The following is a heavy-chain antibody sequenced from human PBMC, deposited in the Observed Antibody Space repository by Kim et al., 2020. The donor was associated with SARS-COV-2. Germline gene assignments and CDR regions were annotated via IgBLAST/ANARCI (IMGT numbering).Heavy chain of an antibody. V-gene: IGHV4-4*09. CDR3: ARLRSTSCYPDLDY. Sequence: SETLSLTCTVSGGSISSFFWSWIRQPPGKGLEWIGYIYNNGRTNYNSSLQRRVSMSVDTSRNQLFLQLTSVTATDTAVYYCARLRSTSCYPDLDYWGQGALVTVSS. CDR1: GGSISSFF. J-gene: IGHJ4*02. D-gene: IGHD2-2*01. CDR2: IYNNGRT.